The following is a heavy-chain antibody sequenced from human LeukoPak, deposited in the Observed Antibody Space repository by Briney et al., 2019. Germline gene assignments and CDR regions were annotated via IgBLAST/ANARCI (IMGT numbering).Heavy chain of an antibody. J-gene: IGHJ5*02. CDR1: GVSISSYY. V-gene: IGHV4-4*07. CDR3: ARGRYVYAYDSSVPEGHNWFDP. Sequence: SETLSLTCTVSGVSISSYYWSWIRQPAGKGLEWIGHIYTSGSTNYNPSLKSRVTMSVDTSKNQFSLKLSSVTAADTAVYYCARGRYVYAYDSSVPEGHNWFDPWGQGPRSTVFS. D-gene: IGHD3-22*01. CDR2: IYTSGST.